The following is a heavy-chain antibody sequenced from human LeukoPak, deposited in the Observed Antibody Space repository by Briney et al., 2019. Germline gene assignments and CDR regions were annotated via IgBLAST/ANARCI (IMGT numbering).Heavy chain of an antibody. Sequence: SETLSLTCAVYSGSLSGYYWSWIRQPPGKGLEWTGEINHSGGTNYNPSLKSRVTIAVDTSKNQFSLKLTSVTAADTAVYYCARGLVRASGNYLYYWGQGTLVTVSS. CDR3: ARGLVRASGNYLYY. D-gene: IGHD1-26*01. CDR1: SGSLSGYY. CDR2: INHSGGT. V-gene: IGHV4-34*01. J-gene: IGHJ4*02.